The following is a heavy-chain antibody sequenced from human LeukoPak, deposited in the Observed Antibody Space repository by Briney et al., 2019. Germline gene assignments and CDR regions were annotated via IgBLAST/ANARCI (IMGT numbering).Heavy chain of an antibody. CDR2: ISGSGGST. CDR1: GFTFSSYA. CDR3: ARGGSGRLYYFDY. V-gene: IGHV3-23*01. D-gene: IGHD6-19*01. J-gene: IGHJ4*02. Sequence: GGSLRLSCAASGFTFSSYAMSWVRQAPGKGLEWVSAISGSGGSTYYADSVKGRFTISRDNSKNTLYLQMNSLRAEDTAVYYCARGGSGRLYYFDYWGQGTLVTVSS.